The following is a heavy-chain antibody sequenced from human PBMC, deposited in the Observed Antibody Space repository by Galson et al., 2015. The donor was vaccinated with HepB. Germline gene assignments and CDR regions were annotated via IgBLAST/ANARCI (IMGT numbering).Heavy chain of an antibody. Sequence: SLRLSCAASGFTFSSYAMSWARQAPGKGLEWVSAISGSGGSTYYADSVKGRFTISRDNSKNTLYLQMNSLRAEDTAVYYCAKTLTMVRGGHMYYFDYWGQGTLVTVSS. V-gene: IGHV3-23*01. CDR2: ISGSGGST. D-gene: IGHD3-10*01. CDR1: GFTFSSYA. J-gene: IGHJ4*02. CDR3: AKTLTMVRGGHMYYFDY.